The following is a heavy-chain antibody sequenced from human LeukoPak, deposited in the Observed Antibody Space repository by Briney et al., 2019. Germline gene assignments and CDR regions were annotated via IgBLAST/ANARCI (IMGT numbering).Heavy chain of an antibody. CDR2: INTDGSST. CDR3: ARGSLLRYFDWPD. CDR1: GFTFSSDW. J-gene: IGHJ4*02. D-gene: IGHD3-9*01. Sequence: PGGSLRLSCAASGFTFSSDWMHWVRQAPGKGLVWVSRINTDGSSTSYADSVKGRFTVSRDNAKDTVYLQMNSLRAEDTAVYYCARGSLLRYFDWPDWGQGTLVTVSS. V-gene: IGHV3-74*01.